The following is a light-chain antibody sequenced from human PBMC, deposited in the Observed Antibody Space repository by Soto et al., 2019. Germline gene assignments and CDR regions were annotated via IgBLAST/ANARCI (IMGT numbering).Light chain of an antibody. Sequence: QSALTQPASVSGSPGESITISCTGTSSDVGAYNYVSWYQQHPGKAPKLMIYDVSNRPSGVSNRFSGSKSGNTASLTISGLQAEHEADYYCSSYTSTNSLFGGGTKVTVL. J-gene: IGLJ2*01. CDR3: SSYTSTNSL. V-gene: IGLV2-14*03. CDR1: SSDVGAYNY. CDR2: DVS.